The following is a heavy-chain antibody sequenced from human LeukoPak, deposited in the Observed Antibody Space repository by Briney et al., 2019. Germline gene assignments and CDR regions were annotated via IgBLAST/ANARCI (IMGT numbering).Heavy chain of an antibody. V-gene: IGHV1-2*02. CDR3: ARGTPTVTTSRFDP. J-gene: IGHJ5*02. Sequence: ASVKVSCKTSGYTFTGYYMHWVRQAPGQGLEWMGWINPNSGDTNYAQKFQGRVTITTDESTSTAYMELSSLRSEDTAVYYCARGTPTVTTSRFDPWGQGTLVTVSS. D-gene: IGHD4-17*01. CDR2: INPNSGDT. CDR1: GYTFTGYY.